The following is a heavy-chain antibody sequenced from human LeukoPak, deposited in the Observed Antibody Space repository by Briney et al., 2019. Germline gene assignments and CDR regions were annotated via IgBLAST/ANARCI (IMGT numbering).Heavy chain of an antibody. Sequence: PSETLSLTCTVSGGSISSYYWSWIRQPPGKGLEWIGYIYYSGSTNYNPSPKSRVTISVDTSKNQFSLKLSSVTAADTAVYYCARTKRDAFDIWGQGTMVTVSS. CDR3: ARTKRDAFDI. V-gene: IGHV4-59*01. CDR1: GGSISSYY. D-gene: IGHD2-8*01. J-gene: IGHJ3*02. CDR2: IYYSGST.